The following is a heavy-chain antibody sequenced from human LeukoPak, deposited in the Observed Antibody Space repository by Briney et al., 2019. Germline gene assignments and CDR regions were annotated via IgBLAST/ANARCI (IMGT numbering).Heavy chain of an antibody. D-gene: IGHD3-10*01. CDR1: GFTFSSYG. CDR2: IWYDGSNK. CDR3: ARIYGSGSSESDNFDY. V-gene: IGHV3-33*01. J-gene: IGHJ4*02. Sequence: GRSLRLSCAASGFTFSSYGMHWVRQAPDKGLEWVAVIWYDGSNKYYADSVKGRFTISRDNSKNTLYLQMNSLRAEDTAVYYCARIYGSGSSESDNFDYWGQGTLVTVSS.